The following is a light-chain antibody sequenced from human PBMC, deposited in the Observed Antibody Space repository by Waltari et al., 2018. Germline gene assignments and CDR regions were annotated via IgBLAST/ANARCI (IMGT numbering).Light chain of an antibody. J-gene: IGLJ3*02. CDR2: DYS. CDR1: NIGSKS. CDR3: HVWDISSYHWV. V-gene: IGLV3-21*04. Sequence: SYVLTQPPSVSVAPGKTARITCGGNNIGSKSVHWYQQPPGLDPVLVIYDYSARPSCSPERFSDANSSNTATLTINTVTAGYDADYYCHVWDISSYHWVFGGGTKLTVL.